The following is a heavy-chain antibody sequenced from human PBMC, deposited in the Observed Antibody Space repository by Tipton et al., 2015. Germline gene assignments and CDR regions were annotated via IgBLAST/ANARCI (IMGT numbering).Heavy chain of an antibody. CDR3: ARGDDSTSMATGFDY. D-gene: IGHD2/OR15-2a*01. Sequence: TLSLTCDVSGYSISSDYYWGWIRQPPGKGLEWIGSISHSGNTYYNPSLKSRVTMSRDTSKNQFSLKLTSVTAADTALYYCARGDDSTSMATGFDYWGRGALVTVSS. CDR2: ISHSGNT. CDR1: GYSISSDYY. J-gene: IGHJ4*01. V-gene: IGHV4-38-2*01.